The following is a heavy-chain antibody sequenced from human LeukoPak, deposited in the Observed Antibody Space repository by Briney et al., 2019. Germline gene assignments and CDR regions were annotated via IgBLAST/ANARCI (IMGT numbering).Heavy chain of an antibody. CDR3: ARGSFWFDP. V-gene: IGHV1-18*01. CDR1: GYTFTTHG. Sequence: ASVKVPCKASGYTFTTHGITWVRQAPGQGLEWMGWISAYNGHTNYAQKFHGRVTMTTDTSTNTAYMELKSLRSDDTAVYYCARGSFWFDPWGQGTLVTVSS. D-gene: IGHD2-15*01. J-gene: IGHJ5*02. CDR2: ISAYNGHT.